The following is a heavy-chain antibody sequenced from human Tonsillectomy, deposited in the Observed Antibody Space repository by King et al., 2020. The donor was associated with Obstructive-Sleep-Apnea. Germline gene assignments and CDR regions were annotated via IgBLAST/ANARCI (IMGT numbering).Heavy chain of an antibody. CDR2: IDPYSGDT. Sequence: QLVQSGAEVKKPGASVKVSCKASGYTFTGYYIYWVRQAPGQGLEWMGWIDPYSGDTNYAQKFQGWVTMTRDTSVSTAYMELSSLKSDDTAVYYCARERDGYNSFYYWGQGTLVTVSS. CDR3: ARERDGYNSFYY. J-gene: IGHJ4*02. V-gene: IGHV1-2*04. CDR1: GYTFTGYY. D-gene: IGHD5-24*01.